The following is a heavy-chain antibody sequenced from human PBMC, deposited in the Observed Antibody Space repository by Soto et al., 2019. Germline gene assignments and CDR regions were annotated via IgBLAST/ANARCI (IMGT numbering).Heavy chain of an antibody. CDR2: IKQDGSEK. CDR1: GFTFSSYW. V-gene: IGHV3-7*03. CDR3: AGGGGGGRGIGDAFDI. D-gene: IGHD3-16*01. J-gene: IGHJ3*02. Sequence: GGSLRLSCAASGFTFSSYWMSWVRQAPGKGLEWVANIKQDGSEKYYVDSVKGRFTISRDNAKNSLYLQMNSLRAEDAAVYYCAGGGGGGRGIGDAFDIWGQGTMVTVSS.